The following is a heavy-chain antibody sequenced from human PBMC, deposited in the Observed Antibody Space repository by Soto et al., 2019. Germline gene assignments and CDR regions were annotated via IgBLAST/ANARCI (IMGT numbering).Heavy chain of an antibody. CDR3: ATHGATTLDRAAMNPYYYVMDV. J-gene: IGHJ6*02. CDR1: GGIFSSFT. CDR2: IIPIFDTP. V-gene: IGHV1-69*06. Sequence: ASVKVSCKASGGIFSSFTISWVRQAPGQGLEWLGGIIPIFDTPTYAQNFQGRVTITADKSTNTVYMELSSLRSEDTAVYYCATHGATTLDRAAMNPYYYVMDVWGQGTTVTVSS. D-gene: IGHD2-2*03.